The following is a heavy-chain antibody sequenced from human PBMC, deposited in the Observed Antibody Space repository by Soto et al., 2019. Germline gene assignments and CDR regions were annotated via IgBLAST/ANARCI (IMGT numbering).Heavy chain of an antibody. D-gene: IGHD6-6*01. Sequence: ASVKVSCKASGYTFTSYYMHWVRQAPGQGLEWMGIINPSGGSTSYAQKFQGRVTMTRDTSTSTVYMELSSLRSEDTAVYYCARVSPLAVEYRRSSGALAAFDIWGQGKMVTVSS. CDR3: ARVSPLAVEYRRSSGALAAFDI. CDR1: GYTFTSYY. V-gene: IGHV1-46*01. J-gene: IGHJ3*02. CDR2: INPSGGST.